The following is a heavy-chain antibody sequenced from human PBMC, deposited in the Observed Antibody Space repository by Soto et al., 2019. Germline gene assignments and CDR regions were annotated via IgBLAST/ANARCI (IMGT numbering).Heavy chain of an antibody. Sequence: ASVKVSCKASGYTFTSYDINWVRQATGQGLEWMGWMNPNSGNTGYAQKFQGRVTMTRNTSISTAYMELSSLRSEDTAVYYCAKTTDMITFGGTDFDYWGQGTLVTVS. CDR1: GYTFTSYD. CDR3: AKTTDMITFGGTDFDY. V-gene: IGHV1-8*01. D-gene: IGHD3-16*01. CDR2: MNPNSGNT. J-gene: IGHJ4*02.